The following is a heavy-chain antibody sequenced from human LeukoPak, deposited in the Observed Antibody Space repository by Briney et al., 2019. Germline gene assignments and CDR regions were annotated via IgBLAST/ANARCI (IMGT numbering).Heavy chain of an antibody. CDR1: GFTFRIYW. Sequence: GGSLRLSCAASGFTFRIYWMSWVRQVPGKGLEWVANIKQDGKEKYYVDSVKGRFTISRDNAKNSLSLQMSSLRVDDTAIYFCAREGGGYTSTSYSRRAYFDYWGQGTLVTVSS. CDR3: AREGGGYTSTSYSRRAYFDY. V-gene: IGHV3-7*01. CDR2: IKQDGKEK. D-gene: IGHD6-13*01. J-gene: IGHJ4*02.